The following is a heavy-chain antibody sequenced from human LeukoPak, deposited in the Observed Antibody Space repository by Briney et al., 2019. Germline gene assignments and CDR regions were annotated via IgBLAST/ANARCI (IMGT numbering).Heavy chain of an antibody. D-gene: IGHD1-26*01. CDR1: GFIFSDFR. CDR2: LDNNGDNT. CDR3: AKIAETSGTYWQGFDY. Sequence: GGSLTLSCAASGFIFSDFRMSWVRPAQGKGLEWVSDLDNNGDNTYYEDSVKGRFTISRANSKNTLYLQMLSLRVGDTAVYYCAKIAETSGTYWQGFDYWGQGTLVTVSS. V-gene: IGHV3-23*01. J-gene: IGHJ4*02.